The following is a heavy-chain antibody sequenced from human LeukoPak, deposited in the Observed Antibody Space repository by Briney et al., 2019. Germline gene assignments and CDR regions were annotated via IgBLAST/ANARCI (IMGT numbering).Heavy chain of an antibody. D-gene: IGHD3-10*01. V-gene: IGHV4-39*07. Sequence: SETLSLTCTVSGGSISSSSYYWGWIRQPPGKGLEWIGSIYYSGSTYYNPSLKSRVTISVDTSKNQFSLKLSSVTAADTAVYYCARSPPPYYYGSGSPRRCWFDPWGQGTLVTVSS. CDR2: IYYSGST. CDR1: GGSISSSSYY. CDR3: ARSPPPYYYGSGSPRRCWFDP. J-gene: IGHJ5*02.